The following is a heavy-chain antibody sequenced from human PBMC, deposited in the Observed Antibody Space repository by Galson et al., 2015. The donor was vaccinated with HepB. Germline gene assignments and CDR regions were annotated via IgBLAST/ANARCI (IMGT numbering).Heavy chain of an antibody. CDR1: GFTFSRYA. D-gene: IGHD6-13*01. J-gene: IGHJ5*02. Sequence: SLRLSCAASGFTFSRYAMSWVRQAPGKGLEWVSGIRGRDDSTDYADSVQGRFTISRDNSKNTLYLQMTSLRAEDTAVYYCVKDSIVAAGRGSGWFDPWGQGTLVTVSS. CDR2: IRGRDDST. V-gene: IGHV3-23*01. CDR3: VKDSIVAAGRGSGWFDP.